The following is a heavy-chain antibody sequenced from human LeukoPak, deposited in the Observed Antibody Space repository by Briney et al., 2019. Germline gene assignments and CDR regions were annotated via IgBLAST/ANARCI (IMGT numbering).Heavy chain of an antibody. CDR3: ARDLHYSSGWYVYYYYGMDV. D-gene: IGHD6-19*01. J-gene: IGHJ6*02. CDR2: IWYDGSNK. CDR1: GFTFSSYG. Sequence: GGSLRLSCAASGFTFSSYGMHWVRQAPGKGLEWVAVIWYDGSNKYYADSVKGRFTISRDNSKNTLYLQMNSLRAEDTAAYYCARDLHYSSGWYVYYYYGMDVWGQGTTVTVSS. V-gene: IGHV3-33*01.